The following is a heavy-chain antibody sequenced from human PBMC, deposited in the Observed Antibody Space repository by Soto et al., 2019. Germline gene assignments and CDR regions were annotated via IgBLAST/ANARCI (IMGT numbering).Heavy chain of an antibody. CDR1: GYTFTSYG. CDR3: ARGSDYVWGSYRPVNWFDP. Sequence: ASVKVSFKASGYTFTSYGISWVRQAPGQGLEWMGWISAYNGNTNYAQKLQGRVTMTTDTSTSTAYMELRSLRSDDTAVYYCARGSDYVWGSYRPVNWFDPWGQGTLVTVSS. V-gene: IGHV1-18*01. CDR2: ISAYNGNT. D-gene: IGHD3-16*02. J-gene: IGHJ5*02.